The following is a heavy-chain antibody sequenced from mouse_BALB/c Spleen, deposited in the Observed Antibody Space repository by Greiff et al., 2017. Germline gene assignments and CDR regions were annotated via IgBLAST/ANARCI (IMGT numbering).Heavy chain of an antibody. CDR1: GYTFTSYW. D-gene: IGHD1-1*01. CDR3: ARDGVYYYGSSGV. J-gene: IGHJ1*01. Sequence: VQLQQPGAELVKPGASVKLSCKASGYTFTSYWMHWVKQRPGQGLEWIGRIDPANGNTKYDPKFQGKATITADTSSNTAYLQLSSLTSEDTAVYYCARDGVYYYGSSGVWGAGTTVTVSS. CDR2: IDPANGNT. V-gene: IGHV14-3*02.